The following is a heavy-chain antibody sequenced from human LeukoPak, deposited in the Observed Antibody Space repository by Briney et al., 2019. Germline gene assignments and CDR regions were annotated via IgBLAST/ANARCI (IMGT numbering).Heavy chain of an antibody. CDR1: GFTSTSSA. CDR2: IVVGSGNT. D-gene: IGHD6-13*01. CDR3: AAVLGVQQLPPDY. J-gene: IGHJ4*02. V-gene: IGHV1-58*01. Sequence: ASVKVSCKASGFTSTSSAVQWVRQARGQRLEWIGWIVVGSGNTNYAQKFQERVTITRDMSTSTAYMELSSLRSEDTAVYYCAAVLGVQQLPPDYWGQGTLVTVSS.